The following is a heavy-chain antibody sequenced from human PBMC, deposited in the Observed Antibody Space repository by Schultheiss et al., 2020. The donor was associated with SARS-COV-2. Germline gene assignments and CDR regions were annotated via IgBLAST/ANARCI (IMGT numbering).Heavy chain of an antibody. D-gene: IGHD3-3*01. CDR3: ARDPYYDFWSGYKPNWSNHYYYYGMDV. CDR1: GYTFTSYG. J-gene: IGHJ6*02. Sequence: ASVKVSCKASGYTFTSYGISWVRQAPGQGLEWMGWISAYNDNTHYAQKFQGRVTITADESTSTAYMELSSLRSEDTAVYYCARDPYYDFWSGYKPNWSNHYYYYGMDVWGQGTTVTVSS. V-gene: IGHV1-18*01. CDR2: ISAYNDNT.